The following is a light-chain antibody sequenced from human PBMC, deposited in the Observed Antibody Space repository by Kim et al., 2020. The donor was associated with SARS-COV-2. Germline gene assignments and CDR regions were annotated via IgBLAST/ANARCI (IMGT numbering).Light chain of an antibody. CDR2: GNS. Sequence: RVTISCSGSYSSIGAGYDARWYQQLPGTAPTLLIFGNSNRPSGVPDRFSGSRSGTSASLAITGLQAEDEGDYYCQSYDSSLSAVVFGGGTQLTVL. J-gene: IGLJ2*01. V-gene: IGLV1-40*01. CDR3: QSYDSSLSAVV. CDR1: YSSIGAGYD.